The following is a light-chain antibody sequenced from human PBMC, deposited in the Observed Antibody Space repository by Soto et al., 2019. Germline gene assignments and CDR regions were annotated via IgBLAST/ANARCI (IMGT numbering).Light chain of an antibody. Sequence: QSALTQPASVSGSPGQSITISCTGTSSDVGGYAYVSWYQQYPGKAPKLVISEVTNRPSGVSPRFSGSKSANTASLTISGLQVEDEADYYCSSHTSSASVVFGGGTKLTVL. CDR1: SSDVGGYAY. V-gene: IGLV2-14*01. CDR3: SSHTSSASVV. J-gene: IGLJ2*01. CDR2: EVT.